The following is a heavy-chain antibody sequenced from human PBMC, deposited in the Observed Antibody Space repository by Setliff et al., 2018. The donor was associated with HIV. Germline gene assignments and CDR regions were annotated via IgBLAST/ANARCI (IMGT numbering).Heavy chain of an antibody. Sequence: SETLSLTCTVTGGSISSGGFYWTWIRQHPGKGLEWIGYIYNTGSTYHSPSLESRVTISIETSKNQFSLKLSSVTAADTAVYFCARVVITMVRGVISAWFDPWGQGTLVTVSS. V-gene: IGHV4-31*03. CDR2: IYNTGST. CDR3: ARVVITMVRGVISAWFDP. D-gene: IGHD3-10*01. CDR1: GGSISSGGFY. J-gene: IGHJ5*02.